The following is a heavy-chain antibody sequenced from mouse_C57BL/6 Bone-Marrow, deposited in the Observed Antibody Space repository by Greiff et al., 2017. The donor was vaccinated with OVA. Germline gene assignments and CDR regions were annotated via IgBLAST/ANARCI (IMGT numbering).Heavy chain of an antibody. CDR3: TRGDSNYYAMDY. Sequence: VQLQESGAELVRPGASVTLSCKASGYTFTDYEMHWVQQTPVPGLEWIGAIDPETGGTAYNQKFKGKAILTAYKSSSTAYMELRSRTSEDSAVYYCTRGDSNYYAMDYWGQGTSVTVSS. D-gene: IGHD2-5*01. CDR2: IDPETGGT. CDR1: GYTFTDYE. J-gene: IGHJ4*01. V-gene: IGHV1-15*01.